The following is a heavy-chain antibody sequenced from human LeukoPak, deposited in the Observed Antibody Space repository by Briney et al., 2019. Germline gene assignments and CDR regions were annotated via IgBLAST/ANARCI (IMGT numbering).Heavy chain of an antibody. CDR3: ARGLHDRSWYGAH. V-gene: IGHV3-30*04. Sequence: QPGRSLRLSCAASGFTFSDYTMQWVRQAPGKGLEWVALLPPDGSYQYYADSSKGRFTISRDNFKNALYLQMNSLRLEDTAVYYCARGLHDRSWYGAHWGQGTLLSVSS. J-gene: IGHJ4*02. CDR1: GFTFSDYT. D-gene: IGHD6-13*01. CDR2: LPPDGSYQ.